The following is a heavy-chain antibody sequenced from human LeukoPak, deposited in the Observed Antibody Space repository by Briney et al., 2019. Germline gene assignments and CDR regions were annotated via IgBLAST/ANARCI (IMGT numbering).Heavy chain of an antibody. CDR1: GYTFTGYY. CDR3: ARGPLSGSYGYGY. J-gene: IGHJ4*02. Sequence: SVKVSCKASGYTFTGYYMHWVRQAPGQGLEWMGRIIPILGIANYAQKFQGRVTITADKSTSTAYMELSSLRSEDTAVYYCARGPLSGSYGYGYWGQGTLVTVSS. V-gene: IGHV1-69*04. D-gene: IGHD1-26*01. CDR2: IIPILGIA.